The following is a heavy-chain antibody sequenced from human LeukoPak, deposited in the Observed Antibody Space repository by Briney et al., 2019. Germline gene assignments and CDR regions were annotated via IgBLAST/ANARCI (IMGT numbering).Heavy chain of an antibody. CDR1: GYTFTSYG. J-gene: IGHJ6*02. CDR3: ASNVLLWFGESPYYGMDV. CDR2: ISAYNGNT. Sequence: ASVKVSCKASGYTFTSYGISWVRQAPGQGLEWMGWISAYNGNTNYAQKLQGRVTMTTDTSTSTAYVELRSLRSDDTAVYYCASNVLLWFGESPYYGMDVWGQGTTVTVSS. V-gene: IGHV1-18*01. D-gene: IGHD3-10*01.